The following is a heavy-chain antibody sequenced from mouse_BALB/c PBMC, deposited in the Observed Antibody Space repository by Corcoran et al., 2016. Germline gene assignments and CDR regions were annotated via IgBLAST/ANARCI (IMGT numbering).Heavy chain of an antibody. CDR3: ASIYYDYAWLAY. D-gene: IGHD2-4*01. V-gene: IGHV14-1*02. CDR2: IDPENGNT. J-gene: IGHJ3*01. CDR1: GFNIKDYY. Sequence: EVQLQQSGAELVRPGALVKLSCKASGFNIKDYYMHWVKQRPEQGLEWIGWIDPENGNTIYDPKFQGKASITADTSSNTAYLQLSSLTSEETAVYYCASIYYDYAWLAYWGQGTLVTVSA.